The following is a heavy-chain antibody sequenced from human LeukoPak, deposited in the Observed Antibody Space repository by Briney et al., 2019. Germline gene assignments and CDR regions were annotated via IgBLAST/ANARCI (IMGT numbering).Heavy chain of an antibody. CDR1: GYTFTSYG. Sequence: ASVKVSCKASGYTFTSYGISWVRQAPGQGLEWMGWISAYNGNTNYAQKLQGRVTMTTDTSTSTAYMELRSLRSDDTAVYYCARSYYYGSGSYHFDYWGQGTLVTVSS. J-gene: IGHJ4*02. D-gene: IGHD3-10*01. CDR3: ARSYYYGSGSYHFDY. V-gene: IGHV1-18*01. CDR2: ISAYNGNT.